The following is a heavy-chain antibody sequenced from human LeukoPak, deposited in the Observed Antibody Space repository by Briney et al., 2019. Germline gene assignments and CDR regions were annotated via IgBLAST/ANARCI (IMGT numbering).Heavy chain of an antibody. V-gene: IGHV3-74*01. Sequence: GGSLRLSCAASGFIVSGSYMVWVRQAPEKGLVWVSRINDDGSSTTYADSVKGRFTIPRDNAKNALFLQMNSLRAEDTAVYYCGRALGSPLDYWGQGTLVIVSS. J-gene: IGHJ4*02. CDR2: INDDGSST. CDR1: GFIVSGSY. D-gene: IGHD1-26*01. CDR3: GRALGSPLDY.